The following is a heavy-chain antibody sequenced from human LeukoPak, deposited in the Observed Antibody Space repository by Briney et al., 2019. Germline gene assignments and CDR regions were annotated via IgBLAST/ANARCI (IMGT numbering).Heavy chain of an antibody. D-gene: IGHD2-8*01. Sequence: GGSPRLSCAASGFTFSSYAMSWVPQAPGKGLEWVSANSGSGGSTYYADSVKSRFTISRDNSKNTLYLQMNSLRAEDTAAYYCAKTPNCTNGVCYTPFDYWGQGTLVTVSS. J-gene: IGHJ4*02. CDR3: AKTPNCTNGVCYTPFDY. CDR1: GFTFSSYA. CDR2: NSGSGGST. V-gene: IGHV3-23*01.